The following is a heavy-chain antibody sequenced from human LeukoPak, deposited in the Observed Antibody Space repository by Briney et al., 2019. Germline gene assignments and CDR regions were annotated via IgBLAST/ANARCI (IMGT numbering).Heavy chain of an antibody. J-gene: IGHJ5*02. CDR2: INTNTGNP. Sequence: ASVKVFCKASGYTFTSYGISWVRQAPGQGLEWMGWINTNTGNPTYAQGFTGRFVFSLDTSVSTAYLQISSLKAEDTAGYYCARGRDYSEGAWFDPWGQGTLVTVSS. D-gene: IGHD4-11*01. CDR1: GYTFTSYG. CDR3: ARGRDYSEGAWFDP. V-gene: IGHV7-4-1*02.